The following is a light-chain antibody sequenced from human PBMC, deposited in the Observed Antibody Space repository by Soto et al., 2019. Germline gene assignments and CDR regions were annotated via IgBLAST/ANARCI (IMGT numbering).Light chain of an antibody. J-gene: IGKJ1*01. Sequence: EIVLTQSPGTLSLSPGERATLSCRASQSVSSSYLAWYQQKPGQAPRLLIYGASSRATGILDRFSGSGSGTDFTLTISRLEPEDFAVYYCQQYGSSPRYTFGQGTKVEIK. CDR2: GAS. V-gene: IGKV3-20*01. CDR1: QSVSSSY. CDR3: QQYGSSPRYT.